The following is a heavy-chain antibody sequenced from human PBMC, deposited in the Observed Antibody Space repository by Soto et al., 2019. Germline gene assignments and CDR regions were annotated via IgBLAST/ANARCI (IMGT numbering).Heavy chain of an antibody. D-gene: IGHD3-3*02. J-gene: IGHJ6*03. Sequence: GGSLRLSCAASGFTFSSYAMSWVRQAPGKGLEWVSAISGSGGSTYYADSVKGRFTISRDNSKNTLYLQMNSLRAEDTAVYYCAKFSGILAHYYYYYYYMDVWGKGTTVTVSS. CDR3: AKFSGILAHYYYYYYYMDV. CDR2: ISGSGGST. CDR1: GFTFSSYA. V-gene: IGHV3-23*01.